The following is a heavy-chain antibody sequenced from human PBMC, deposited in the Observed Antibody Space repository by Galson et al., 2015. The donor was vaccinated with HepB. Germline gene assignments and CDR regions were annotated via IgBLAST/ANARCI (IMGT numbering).Heavy chain of an antibody. CDR3: VRDSLNERFWLDS. Sequence: SLRLSCAASGFTFSSYGIHWVRQAPGKGLEWVAFIWSDGVNKHYTDSVQGRFTISRDNSKNTLYLQMDSLRAEDTAVYYCVRDSLNERFWLDSWGQGTLVTVSS. D-gene: IGHD5-24*01. V-gene: IGHV3-33*01. J-gene: IGHJ4*02. CDR1: GFTFSSYG. CDR2: IWSDGVNK.